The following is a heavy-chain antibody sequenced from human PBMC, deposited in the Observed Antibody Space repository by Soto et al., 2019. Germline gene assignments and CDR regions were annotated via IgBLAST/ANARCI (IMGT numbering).Heavy chain of an antibody. Sequence: QVQLQESGPGLVKPSQTLSLTCTVSGGSISSGDYYWSWIRQPPGKGLEWIGYIYYSGSTYYNPSLKSRVTISVDTSKNQFSLKLSSVTAADTAVYYCARVRRYYDGSGYWFNWFDPWGQGTLVTVSS. CDR3: ARVRRYYDGSGYWFNWFDP. CDR1: GGSISSGDYY. D-gene: IGHD3-22*01. V-gene: IGHV4-30-4*01. CDR2: IYYSGST. J-gene: IGHJ5*02.